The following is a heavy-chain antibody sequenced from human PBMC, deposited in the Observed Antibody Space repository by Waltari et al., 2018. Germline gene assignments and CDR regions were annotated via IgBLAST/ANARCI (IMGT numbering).Heavy chain of an antibody. CDR1: GYTLTELS. CDR2: SDPEDRET. D-gene: IGHD3-3*01. Sequence: QVQLVQSGAEVKKPGASVKVSCKLSGYTLTELSIHWVRQASGKGLEWMGASDPEDRETFSSPTSRGRFITTEATSADIAYMDLTILTSEDTAVYYFTVSASLFVEWSVVCDYCGQATPATVSS. J-gene: IGHJ4*02. CDR3: TVSASLFVEWSVVCDY. V-gene: IGHV1-24*01.